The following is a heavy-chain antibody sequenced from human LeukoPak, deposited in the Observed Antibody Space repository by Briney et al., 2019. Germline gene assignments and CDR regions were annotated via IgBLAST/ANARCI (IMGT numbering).Heavy chain of an antibody. J-gene: IGHJ4*02. V-gene: IGHV3-23*01. Sequence: GGSLRLSCAASGFTFSSYAMSWVRQAPGKGLEWVSAISGSAGSTYYADSVKGRFTISRDNSKNTLYLQMNSLRAEDTAVYYCAKNLQVRYYYDSSGYRFDYWGQGTLVTVSS. D-gene: IGHD3-22*01. CDR2: ISGSAGST. CDR1: GFTFSSYA. CDR3: AKNLQVRYYYDSSGYRFDY.